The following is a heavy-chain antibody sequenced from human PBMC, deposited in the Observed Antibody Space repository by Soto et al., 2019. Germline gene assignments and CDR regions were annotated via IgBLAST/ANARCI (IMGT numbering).Heavy chain of an antibody. Sequence: GESLKISCQGSAYSFTSYWIGWVRQMPGKGLEWMGIVYPGDSETRYSPSFEGQVTISVDKSTSTAYLQWSSLKASDTAMYYCARLGTMAEPDGWGQGTLVTVSS. CDR2: VYPGDSET. V-gene: IGHV5-51*01. CDR1: AYSFTSYW. D-gene: IGHD1-7*01. CDR3: ARLGTMAEPDG. J-gene: IGHJ4*02.